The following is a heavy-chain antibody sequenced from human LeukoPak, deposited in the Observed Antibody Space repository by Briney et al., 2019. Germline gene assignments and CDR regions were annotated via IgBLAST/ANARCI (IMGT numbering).Heavy chain of an antibody. CDR1: GFTFSSYA. D-gene: IGHD4-23*01. V-gene: IGHV3-30-3*01. Sequence: PGRSLRLSCAASGFTFSSYAMHWVRQAPGKGLEWVAVISYDGSNKYYADSVKGRFTISRDNSKNTLYLQMNSLRAEDTAVYYCARENGGNSYYGMDVWGQGTTVTVSS. CDR2: ISYDGSNK. CDR3: ARENGGNSYYGMDV. J-gene: IGHJ6*02.